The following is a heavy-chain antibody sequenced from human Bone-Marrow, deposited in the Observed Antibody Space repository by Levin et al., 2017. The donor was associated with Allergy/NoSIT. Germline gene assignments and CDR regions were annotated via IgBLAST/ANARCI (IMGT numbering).Heavy chain of an antibody. Sequence: PGASVKVSCAASGFTFSDYYMSWIRQAPGKGLEWVSYISSSGSTIYYADSVKGRFTISRDNAKNSLYLQMNSLRAEDTAVYYCARGGIAVAGVNFDYWGQGTLVTVSS. CDR3: ARGGIAVAGVNFDY. J-gene: IGHJ4*02. D-gene: IGHD6-19*01. V-gene: IGHV3-11*01. CDR1: GFTFSDYY. CDR2: ISSSGSTI.